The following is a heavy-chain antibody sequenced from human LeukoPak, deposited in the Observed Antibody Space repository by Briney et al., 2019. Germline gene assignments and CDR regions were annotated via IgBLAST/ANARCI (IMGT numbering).Heavy chain of an antibody. J-gene: IGHJ6*04. V-gene: IGHV3-48*03. D-gene: IGHD3-10*02. CDR1: GFTFSSYE. CDR2: ISSSGSTI. Sequence: GGSLRLSCAASGFTFSSYEMNWVRQAPGKGLEWVSYISSSGSTIYYADSVKGRFTISRDSAKNSLYLQMNSLRAEDTAVYYCAELGITIIGGVWGKGTTVTISS. CDR3: AELGITIIGGV.